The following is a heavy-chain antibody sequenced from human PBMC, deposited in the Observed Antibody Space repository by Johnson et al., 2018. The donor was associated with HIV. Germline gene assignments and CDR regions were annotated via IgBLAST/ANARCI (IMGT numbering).Heavy chain of an antibody. Sequence: VQLVESGGVVVQPGGSLRLSCAASGFTFDDYAMHWVRQAPGKGLEWVSLISWDGGSTYYADSVKGRFTISRDNSKNSLYLQMNSLRAEDTALYYCANGHYYDSSGYHGAFDIWGQGTMVTVSS. CDR3: ANGHYYDSSGYHGAFDI. CDR2: ISWDGGST. D-gene: IGHD3-22*01. V-gene: IGHV3-43D*03. J-gene: IGHJ3*02. CDR1: GFTFDDYA.